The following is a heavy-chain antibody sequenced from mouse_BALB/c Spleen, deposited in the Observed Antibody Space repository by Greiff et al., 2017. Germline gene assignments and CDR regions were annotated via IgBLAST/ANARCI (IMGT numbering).Heavy chain of an antibody. J-gene: IGHJ3*01. CDR3: ARSGIYYDLPWFAY. Sequence: EVQGVESGGGLVQPGGSRKLSCAASGFTFSSFGMHWVRQAPEKGLEWVAYISSGSSTIYYADTVKGRFTISRDNPKNTLFLQMTSLRSEDTAMYYCARSGIYYDLPWFAYWGQGTLVTVSA. V-gene: IGHV5-17*02. D-gene: IGHD2-4*01. CDR1: GFTFSSFG. CDR2: ISSGSSTI.